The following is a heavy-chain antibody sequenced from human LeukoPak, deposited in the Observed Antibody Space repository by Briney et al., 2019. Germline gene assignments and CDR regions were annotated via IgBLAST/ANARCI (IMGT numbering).Heavy chain of an antibody. CDR3: ARDPLEWLVLPKAFDI. CDR2: MNPNSGFT. J-gene: IGHJ3*02. D-gene: IGHD3-3*01. Sequence: ASVKVSCKASGGTFSSYAISWVRQAPGQGLEWMGRMNPNSGFTGYAQKFQGRVTMTRDTSISTAYMELSRLRSDDTAVYYCARDPLEWLVLPKAFDIWGQGTMVTVSS. V-gene: IGHV1-2*02. CDR1: GGTFSSYA.